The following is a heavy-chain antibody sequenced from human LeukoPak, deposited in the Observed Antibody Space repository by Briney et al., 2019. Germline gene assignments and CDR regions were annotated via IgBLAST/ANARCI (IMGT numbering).Heavy chain of an antibody. D-gene: IGHD3-22*01. J-gene: IGHJ3*02. CDR2: VDPEDGET. Sequence: ASVKVPCKVSGYTFTDYYMHWVQQAPGKGLEWMGLVDPEDGETIYAEKFQGRVTITADTSTDTAYMELSSLRSEDTAVYYCATDLRVTMIVGAFDIWGQGTMVTVSS. CDR1: GYTFTDYY. CDR3: ATDLRVTMIVGAFDI. V-gene: IGHV1-69-2*01.